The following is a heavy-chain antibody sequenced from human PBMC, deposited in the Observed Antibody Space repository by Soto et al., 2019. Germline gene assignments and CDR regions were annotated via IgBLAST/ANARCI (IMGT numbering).Heavy chain of an antibody. CDR2: INPSGGST. J-gene: IGHJ6*02. Sequence: GASVKVSCKASGYTFTSYYMHWVRQAPGQGLEWMGIINPSGGSTSYAQKFQGRVTMTRDTSTSTVYMELSSLRSEDTAVYYCARDLLSSSSPLNYYYGMDVWGQGTTVTVSS. CDR3: ARDLLSSSSPLNYYYGMDV. D-gene: IGHD6-6*01. CDR1: GYTFTSYY. V-gene: IGHV1-46*01.